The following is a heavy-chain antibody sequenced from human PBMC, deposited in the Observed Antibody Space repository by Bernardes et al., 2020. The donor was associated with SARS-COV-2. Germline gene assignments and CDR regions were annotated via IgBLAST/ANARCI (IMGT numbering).Heavy chain of an antibody. D-gene: IGHD7-27*01. J-gene: IGHJ3*02. CDR1: GFTVSSNY. V-gene: IGHV3-53*01. CDR3: AKEHWGSGVGTFDM. CDR2: IYSGGST. Sequence: GGSLRLSCAASGFTVSSNYMSWVRQAPGKGLEWVSVIYSGGSTYYADSVKGRFTISRDNSKNTLYLQMNSLRAEDTARYYCAKEHWGSGVGTFDMWGQGTMVTVSS.